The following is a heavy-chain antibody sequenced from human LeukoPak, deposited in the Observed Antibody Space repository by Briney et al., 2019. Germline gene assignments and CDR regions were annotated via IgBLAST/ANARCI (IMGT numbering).Heavy chain of an antibody. CDR3: ARHHRAYNWNGPPLHFFDH. V-gene: IGHV1-69*01. D-gene: IGHD1-20*01. J-gene: IGHJ4*02. CDR2: IIPIFGTR. CDR1: GGTFSNYA. Sequence: GASVKVSCKASGGTFSNYAISWVRQAPGQGLEWMGRIIPIFGTRNYAQKFQGRVTVTADESTSTAYMELSSLRSDDTAVYYCARHHRAYNWNGPPLHFFDHWGQGTLVTVSS.